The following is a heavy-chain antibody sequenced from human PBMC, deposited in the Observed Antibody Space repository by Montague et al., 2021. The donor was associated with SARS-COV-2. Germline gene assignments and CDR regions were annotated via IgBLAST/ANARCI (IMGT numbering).Heavy chain of an antibody. V-gene: IGHV2-70*11. D-gene: IGHD3-9*01. CDR2: IDWDDDK. Sequence: PALVKPTQTLTLTCTFSGFSLSTSGMCVSWIRQPPGKALEWLARIDWDDDKYYSTSLKTRLTISKGTSKNQVVLTMTNTDPVDTATYYCARRTYDILTGCAYGMDVWGQGTTVTVSS. CDR3: ARRTYDILTGCAYGMDV. J-gene: IGHJ6*02. CDR1: GFSLSTSGMC.